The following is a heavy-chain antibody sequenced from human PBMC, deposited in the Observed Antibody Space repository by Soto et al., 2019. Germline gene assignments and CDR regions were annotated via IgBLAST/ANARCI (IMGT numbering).Heavy chain of an antibody. V-gene: IGHV4-59*01. Sequence: QVQLHESGPGLVKPSETMSLTCTVSGGSISSYYWGWMRQPPGKGLEWIGDIYYTGTTNYNPSLKSRVTIAITAKNQFSLNLSSVTAAGTAVYYCAKSLFDGGGGLSADWGRGTLVTVSP. CDR3: AKSLFDGGGGLSAD. J-gene: IGHJ4*02. CDR2: IYYTGTT. CDR1: GGSISSYY. D-gene: IGHD2-21*01.